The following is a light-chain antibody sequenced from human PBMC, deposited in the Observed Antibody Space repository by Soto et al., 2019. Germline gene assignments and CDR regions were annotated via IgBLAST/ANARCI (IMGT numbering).Light chain of an antibody. V-gene: IGLV2-14*01. CDR3: VSYTSSTTYV. CDR1: SSDVGGYNY. CDR2: DVT. Sequence: QSVLAQPASVSDSPGQSITISCTGTSSDVGGYNYVSWYQQHPGKAPKLIIYDVTNRPSGVSNRFSGSKSGSTASLIISGLQAEDEADYYCVSYTSSTTYVFGNGTKVTVL. J-gene: IGLJ1*01.